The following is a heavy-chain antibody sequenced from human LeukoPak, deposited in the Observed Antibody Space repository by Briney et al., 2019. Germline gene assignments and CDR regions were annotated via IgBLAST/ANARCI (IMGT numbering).Heavy chain of an antibody. V-gene: IGHV3-21*01. CDR2: ISSSSSYI. J-gene: IGHJ4*02. CDR1: GFTSSSYS. CDR3: ARGATIHLSHFDY. Sequence: GGSLRLSCAASGFTSSSYSMNWVRQAPGKGLEWVSSISSSSSYIYYADSVKGRFTISRDNAKNSLYLQMNSLRAEDTAVYYCARGATIHLSHFDYWGQGTLVTVSS. D-gene: IGHD5-12*01.